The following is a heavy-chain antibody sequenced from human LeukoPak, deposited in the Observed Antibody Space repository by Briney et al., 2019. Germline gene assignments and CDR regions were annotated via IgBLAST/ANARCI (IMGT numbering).Heavy chain of an antibody. CDR3: AKDTKTYYFDY. V-gene: IGHV3-23*01. J-gene: IGHJ4*02. CDR2: ISPTGGST. Sequence: PGGSLRLSCAASGFTFSSYAMSWVRQPPGKGLEWISGISPTGGSTYYADSVKGRFTISRDSSKNTVYLQMNSLRAEDTAVYYCAKDTKTYYFDYWGQGTLVTVSS. CDR1: GFTFSSYA.